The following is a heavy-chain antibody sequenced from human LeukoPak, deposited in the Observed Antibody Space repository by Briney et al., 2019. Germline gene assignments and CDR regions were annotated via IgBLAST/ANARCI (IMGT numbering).Heavy chain of an antibody. Sequence: GGSLRLSCAASGFTFRSYAMSWVRQAPGKGLERVSTISGSGGSTYYADSVKGRFTISRDNSKNTLYLQMNSLRAEDTAVYYCAKDRRTLGATGVPEYFQHWGQGTLVTVSS. J-gene: IGHJ1*01. V-gene: IGHV3-23*01. CDR3: AKDRRTLGATGVPEYFQH. D-gene: IGHD1-26*01. CDR2: ISGSGGST. CDR1: GFTFRSYA.